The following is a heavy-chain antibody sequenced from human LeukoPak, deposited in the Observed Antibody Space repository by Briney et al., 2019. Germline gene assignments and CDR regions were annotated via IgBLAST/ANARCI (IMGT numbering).Heavy chain of an antibody. CDR1: GGTFSSYA. D-gene: IGHD1-1*01. CDR2: ISGFNGNT. V-gene: IGHV1-18*01. CDR3: ARDKNWKPDY. Sequence: GASVKVSCKASGGTFSSYAISWVRQAPGQGLEWMGWISGFNGNTNYAQKLQGRVTLTTDTSTSTAYMELRSLRSDDTAVYYCARDKNWKPDYWGQGTLVTVSS. J-gene: IGHJ4*02.